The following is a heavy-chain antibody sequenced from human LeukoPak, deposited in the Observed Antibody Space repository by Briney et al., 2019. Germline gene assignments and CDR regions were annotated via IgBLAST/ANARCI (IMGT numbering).Heavy chain of an antibody. J-gene: IGHJ5*02. Sequence: PSETLSLTCAVSGYSISSGDYWGWIRQPPGKGLQWIVSTFQRGYSYYKPSLKSRVTISVDTSRNKFSLKLSSVTAADTAVYYCAGDKETTGNGRVNWFDPWGQGTLVTVSS. CDR1: GYSISSGDY. CDR2: TFQRGYS. V-gene: IGHV4-38-2*01. CDR3: AGDKETTGNGRVNWFDP. D-gene: IGHD3-9*01.